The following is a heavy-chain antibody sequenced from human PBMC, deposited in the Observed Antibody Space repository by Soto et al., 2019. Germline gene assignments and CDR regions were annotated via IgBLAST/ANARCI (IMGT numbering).Heavy chain of an antibody. D-gene: IGHD4-17*01. V-gene: IGHV4-34*01. Sequence: SETLSLTCAVYGGSFSGYYWSWIRQPPGKGLEWIGEINHSGSTNYNPSLKSRVTISVDTSKNQFSLKLSSVTAADTAVYYCARASTSDYLGYYYYYMDVWGKGTTVTVSS. CDR2: INHSGST. CDR3: ARASTSDYLGYYYYYMDV. CDR1: GGSFSGYY. J-gene: IGHJ6*03.